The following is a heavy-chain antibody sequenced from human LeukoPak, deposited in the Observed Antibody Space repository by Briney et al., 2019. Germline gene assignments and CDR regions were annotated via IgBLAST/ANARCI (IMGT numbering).Heavy chain of an antibody. J-gene: IGHJ6*02. CDR3: ARRGTGHGMDV. D-gene: IGHD1-1*01. V-gene: IGHV3-74*01. CDR2: INNDGSSA. CDR1: XFTFNNYW. Sequence: XXSXXXXXFTFNNYWIHWVRQVPGKGLVWVSRINNDGSSASYVDSVKGRFTISRDNAKNTLFLQMNSLRAEDTAVYYCARRGTGHGMDVWGQGTTVIVSS.